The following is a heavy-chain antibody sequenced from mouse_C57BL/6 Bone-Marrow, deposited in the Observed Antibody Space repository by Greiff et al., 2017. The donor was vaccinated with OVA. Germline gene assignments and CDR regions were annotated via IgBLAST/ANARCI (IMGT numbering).Heavy chain of an antibody. CDR3: AIDSSGGRFAY. D-gene: IGHD3-2*02. Sequence: QVQLQQSGAELVRPGTSVKVSCKASGYAFTNYLIEWVKQRPGQGLEWIGVINPGSGGNNYNEKFKGKATLTADKYSSTAYMQLSSLTSEDSAVYVCAIDSSGGRFAYWGQGTLVTVSA. CDR2: INPGSGGN. V-gene: IGHV1-54*01. CDR1: GYAFTNYL. J-gene: IGHJ3*01.